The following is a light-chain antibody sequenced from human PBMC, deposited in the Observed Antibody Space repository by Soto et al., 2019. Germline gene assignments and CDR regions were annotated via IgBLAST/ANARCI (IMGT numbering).Light chain of an antibody. CDR1: SSDVGGYNY. CDR3: CSYVGRNTYV. J-gene: IGLJ1*01. V-gene: IGLV2-11*01. Sequence: QSVLTQPRSASGSPGQSITISCTGTSSDVGGYNYVSWYQQHPAKAPKLIIFDVSKRPSGFPNRFSGSKSGNTASLTISGLRAEDEADYYCCSYVGRNTYVFGTGTRSPS. CDR2: DVS.